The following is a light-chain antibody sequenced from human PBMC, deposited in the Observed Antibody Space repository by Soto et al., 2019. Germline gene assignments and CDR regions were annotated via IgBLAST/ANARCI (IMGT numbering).Light chain of an antibody. J-gene: IGLJ1*01. CDR2: DVN. Sequence: QSALTQPPSVSGSPGRSVTISCTGTSGDVGGYNYVSWYQQQPGKAPKLILYDVNQRPSGAPDRFSGSKSGNTASLTISGLQAEDEADYYCYSFAATYTLRVFGTGTKVTVL. CDR3: YSFAATYTLRV. V-gene: IGLV2-11*01. CDR1: SGDVGGYNY.